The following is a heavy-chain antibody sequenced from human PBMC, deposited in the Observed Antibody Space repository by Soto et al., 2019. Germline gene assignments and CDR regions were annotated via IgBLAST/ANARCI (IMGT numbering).Heavy chain of an antibody. V-gene: IGHV1-69*01. D-gene: IGHD6-6*01. Sequence: QVQLVQSGAEVKKPGSSVKVSCKASGGTFSSYAITWVRQAPGQGLEWMGRIIPIFGTANYNQKFQGRVTITADESTSTAYMELSSLRFEDTAVYYCARNEYSTTFYYYGMDVWGQGTTVTVSS. CDR2: IIPIFGTA. J-gene: IGHJ6*02. CDR1: GGTFSSYA. CDR3: ARNEYSTTFYYYGMDV.